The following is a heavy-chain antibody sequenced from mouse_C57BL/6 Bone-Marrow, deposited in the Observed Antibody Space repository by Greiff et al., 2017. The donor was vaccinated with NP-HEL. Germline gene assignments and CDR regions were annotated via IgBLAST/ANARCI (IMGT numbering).Heavy chain of an antibody. J-gene: IGHJ2*01. V-gene: IGHV1-22*01. CDR1: GYTFTDYN. Sequence: EVQLVESGPELVKPGASVKMSCKASGYTFTDYNMHWVKQSHGKSLEWIGYINPNNGGTSYNQKFKGKATLTVNKSSSTAYMELRSLTSEESAVYYCARKGIYYGYDSPFDYWGQGTTLTVSS. CDR2: INPNNGGT. CDR3: ARKGIYYGYDSPFDY. D-gene: IGHD2-2*01.